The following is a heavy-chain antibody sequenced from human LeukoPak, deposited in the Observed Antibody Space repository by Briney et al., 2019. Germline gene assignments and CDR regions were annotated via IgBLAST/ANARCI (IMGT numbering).Heavy chain of an antibody. V-gene: IGHV5-51*01. D-gene: IGHD6-19*01. CDR3: TRLGIAVAGTIDY. CDR1: GYSFTGYW. J-gene: IGHJ4*02. Sequence: GESLKISCKGSGYSFTGYWIGWVRQMPRKGLEWMGIIYPGDSDTRYSPSFQGQVTISADKSISTAYLQWSSLKASDTAMYYCTRLGIAVAGTIDYWGQGTLVTVSS. CDR2: IYPGDSDT.